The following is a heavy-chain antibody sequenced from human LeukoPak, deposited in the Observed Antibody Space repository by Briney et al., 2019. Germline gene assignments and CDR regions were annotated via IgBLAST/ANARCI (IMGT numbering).Heavy chain of an antibody. CDR1: GGSISSSSYY. CDR2: IYYSGST. J-gene: IGHJ3*02. D-gene: IGHD6-13*01. CDR3: ARDTGPDSSSWYNGALGAFDI. Sequence: PSETLSLTCTVSGGSISSSSYYWGWIRQPPGKGLEWIGSIYYSGSTYYNPSLKSRVTISVDTSKNQFSLKLSSVTAADTAVYYCARDTGPDSSSWYNGALGAFDIWGQGTMVTVSS. V-gene: IGHV4-39*07.